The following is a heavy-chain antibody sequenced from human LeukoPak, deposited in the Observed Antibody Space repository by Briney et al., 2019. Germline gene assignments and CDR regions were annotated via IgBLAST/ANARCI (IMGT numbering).Heavy chain of an antibody. CDR3: ARGAQQLVRRFWFDP. Sequence: SETLSLTWTVSGGSISSGGYYWGWIRQPPGKGLEWIGYIYYSGSTYYNPSLKSRVTISVDTSKNQFSLKLSSVTAADTAVYYCARGAQQLVRRFWFDPWGQGTLVTVSS. D-gene: IGHD6-13*01. CDR1: GGSISSGGYY. V-gene: IGHV4-30-4*01. CDR2: IYYSGST. J-gene: IGHJ5*02.